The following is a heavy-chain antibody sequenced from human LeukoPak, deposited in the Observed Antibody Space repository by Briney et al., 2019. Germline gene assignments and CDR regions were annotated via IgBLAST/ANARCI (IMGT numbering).Heavy chain of an antibody. D-gene: IGHD1-26*01. J-gene: IGHJ4*02. CDR2: IYYSGRT. CDR1: GCSISSYY. Sequence: SETLSLTCTVSGCSISSYYWSWIRQTPGKGLEWIGYIYYSGRTNYNPSLKSRVTISVDTSKNQFSMKLSSVTAADTAVYFCARHGASGSYLYYFDYWGQGTLVTVSS. V-gene: IGHV4-59*08. CDR3: ARHGASGSYLYYFDY.